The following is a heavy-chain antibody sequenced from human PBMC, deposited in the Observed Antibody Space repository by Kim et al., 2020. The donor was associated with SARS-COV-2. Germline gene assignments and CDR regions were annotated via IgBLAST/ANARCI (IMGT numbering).Heavy chain of an antibody. J-gene: IGHJ5*02. Sequence: SETLSLTCTVSGGSISSGGYYWSWIRQHPGKGLEWIGYIYYSGSTYYNPSLKSRVTISVDTSKNQFSLKLSSVTAADTAVYYCARDLDAVTTGVGFDPWGQGTLVTVSS. CDR1: GGSISSGGYY. CDR2: IYYSGST. V-gene: IGHV4-31*03. CDR3: ARDLDAVTTGVGFDP. D-gene: IGHD4-17*01.